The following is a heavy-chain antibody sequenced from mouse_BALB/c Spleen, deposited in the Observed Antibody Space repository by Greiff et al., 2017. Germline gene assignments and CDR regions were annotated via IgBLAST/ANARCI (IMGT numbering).Heavy chain of an antibody. CDR1: GYTFTDYA. V-gene: IGHV1S137*01. D-gene: IGHD1-2*01. CDR2: ISTYYGDA. CDR3: ARRGTTATDYFDY. J-gene: IGHJ2*01. Sequence: QVQLKQSGAELVRPGVSVKISCKGSGYTFTDYAMHWVKQSHAKSLEWIGVISTYYGDASYNQKFKGKATMTVDKSSSTAYMELARLTSEDSAIYYCARRGTTATDYFDYWGQGTTLTVSS.